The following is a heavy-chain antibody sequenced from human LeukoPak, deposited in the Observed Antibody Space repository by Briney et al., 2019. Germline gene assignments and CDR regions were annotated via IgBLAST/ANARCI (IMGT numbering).Heavy chain of an antibody. Sequence: SETLSLTCVISGGSMTSSNWWSWVRQSPGKGLEWIGEIHHGGSTNYHTSLKSRVTILIDKSKNQFSLKLSSVTAADTAIYYCARGGYYGSGNDFRFDPWGQGTLVTVSS. J-gene: IGHJ5*02. V-gene: IGHV4-4*02. CDR1: GGSMTSSNW. D-gene: IGHD3-10*01. CDR3: ARGGYYGSGNDFRFDP. CDR2: IHHGGST.